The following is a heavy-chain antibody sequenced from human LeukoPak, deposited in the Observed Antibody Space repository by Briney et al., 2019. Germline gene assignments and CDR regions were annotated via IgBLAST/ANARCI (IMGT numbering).Heavy chain of an antibody. CDR3: AKVLPSSSWYCYFDY. V-gene: IGHV3-23*01. D-gene: IGHD6-13*01. J-gene: IGHJ4*02. CDR2: VSGSGGST. CDR1: GFTFSSYA. Sequence: GGSLRLSCAASGFTFSSYAMSWVRQAPGKGLEWVSVVSGSGGSTYYADSVKGRFTIPRDNSKNTLYLQMNSLRAEDTAVYYCAKVLPSSSWYCYFDYWGQGTLVTVSS.